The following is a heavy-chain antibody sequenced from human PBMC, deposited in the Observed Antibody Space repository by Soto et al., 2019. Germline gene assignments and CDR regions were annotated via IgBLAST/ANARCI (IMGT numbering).Heavy chain of an antibody. CDR2: IISSCTTM. CDR3: ARGNWYFAL. Sequence: QVQLVESGGGLVKTGGSRRLSCAASGFTFRGYYMRWIRQAPGKWLEWLAFIISSCTTMEYADSVKGRFSISRDNANNSVFLQMNSLRADDTAVYFCARGNWYFALGGRGTLVTVSS. J-gene: IGHJ2*01. CDR1: GFTFRGYY. V-gene: IGHV3-11*01.